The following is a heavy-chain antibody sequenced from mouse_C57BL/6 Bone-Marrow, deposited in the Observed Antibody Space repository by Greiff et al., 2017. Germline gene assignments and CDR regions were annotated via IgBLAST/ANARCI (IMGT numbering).Heavy chain of an antibody. CDR2: IYPRSGNT. D-gene: IGHD1-1*01. V-gene: IGHV1-81*01. CDR1: GYTFTSYG. CDR3: ARFHYYGSTHWYFDV. Sequence: VMLVESGAELARPGASVKLSCKASGYTFTSYGISWVKQRTGQGLEWIGEIYPRSGNTYYNEKFKGKATLTADKSSSTAYMELRSLTSEDSAVYFCARFHYYGSTHWYFDVWGTGTTVTVSS. J-gene: IGHJ1*03.